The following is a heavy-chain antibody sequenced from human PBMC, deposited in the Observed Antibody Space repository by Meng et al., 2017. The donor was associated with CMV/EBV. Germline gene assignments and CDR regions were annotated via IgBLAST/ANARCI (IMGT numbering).Heavy chain of an antibody. D-gene: IGHD3-10*01. CDR3: ATSITMVRGVNYYYYYGMDV. CDR2: ISYDGSNK. J-gene: IGHJ6*02. V-gene: IGHV3-30-3*01. Sequence: GESLKISCAASGFTFSSYAMHWVRQAPGKGLEWVAVISYDGSNKYYADSVKGRFTISRDNSKNTLYLQMNSLRAEDTAVYYRATSITMVRGVNYYYYYGMDVWGQGTTVTVSS. CDR1: GFTFSSYA.